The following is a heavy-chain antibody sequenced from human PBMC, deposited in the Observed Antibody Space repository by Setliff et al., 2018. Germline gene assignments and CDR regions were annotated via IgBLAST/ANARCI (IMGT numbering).Heavy chain of an antibody. V-gene: IGHV4-61*02. J-gene: IGHJ6*02. Sequence: SETLSLTCTVSGGSISSGSYYWSWIRQPAGKGLEWIGRIYTSGSTNYNPSLKSRVTISVDTSKNQFSLKLSSVTAADTAVYYCARGRGYSYGSTFHYYYGMDVWGQGTTGTVSS. D-gene: IGHD5-18*01. CDR1: GGSISSGSYY. CDR2: IYTSGST. CDR3: ARGRGYSYGSTFHYYYGMDV.